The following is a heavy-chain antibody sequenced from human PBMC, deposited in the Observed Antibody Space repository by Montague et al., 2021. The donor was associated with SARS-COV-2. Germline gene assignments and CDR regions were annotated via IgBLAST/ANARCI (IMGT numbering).Heavy chain of an antibody. V-gene: IGHV3-23*01. CDR3: AKDPGGITIFFP. Sequence: SPRFSCAASGFPFSTYAMSWLRQAPGKGLEWVSAISGSGDSTYYADSVKGRFTISRDNSKNTLFLQMNSLRAEDTAVYYCAKDPGGITIFFPWGQGTLVTVSS. D-gene: IGHD3-9*01. J-gene: IGHJ5*02. CDR1: GFPFSTYA. CDR2: ISGSGDST.